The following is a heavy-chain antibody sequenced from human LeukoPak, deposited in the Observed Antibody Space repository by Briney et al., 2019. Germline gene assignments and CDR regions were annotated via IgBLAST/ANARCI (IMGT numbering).Heavy chain of an antibody. CDR2: IYYSGST. CDR3: ARFAPRWFDP. Sequence: SETLSLTCTVSGGSISSHYWSWIRQPPGKGLEWIGYIYYSGSTNYNPSLKSRVTISVDTSKNLISLTLSSVTAADTAVYYCARFAPRWFDPWGQGTLVTVSS. V-gene: IGHV4-59*11. J-gene: IGHJ5*02. D-gene: IGHD3-16*01. CDR1: GGSISSHY.